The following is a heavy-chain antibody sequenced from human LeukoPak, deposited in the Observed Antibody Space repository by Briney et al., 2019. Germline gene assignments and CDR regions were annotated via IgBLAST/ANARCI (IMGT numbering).Heavy chain of an antibody. CDR3: AKTGYSSNYYYYYMDV. Sequence: GGSLRLSCAASGFTFRSYGMHWVRQAPGKGLEWVAIIRYDGTNKYYADSVKGRFTISRDNSKNTLYLQMNSLRAEDTAVYYCAKTGYSSNYYYYYMDVWGKGTTVTISS. CDR1: GFTFRSYG. CDR2: IRYDGTNK. J-gene: IGHJ6*03. D-gene: IGHD5-18*01. V-gene: IGHV3-30*02.